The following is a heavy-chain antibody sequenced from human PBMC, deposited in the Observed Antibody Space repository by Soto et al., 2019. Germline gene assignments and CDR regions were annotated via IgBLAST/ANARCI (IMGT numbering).Heavy chain of an antibody. Sequence: QLVQSGSEVKKPGSSVKVSCQASGGTFSGYVVTWVRQAPGQGLEWMGEFVPLFGTTNYAERFSGRMTTAAEESTSTAYMELRTLRSDDTAVYYCATHGLGVSSPPYFDNWGQGTLVTVSS. V-gene: IGHV1-69*01. CDR3: ATHGLGVSSPPYFDN. D-gene: IGHD3-16*01. CDR1: GGTFSGYV. J-gene: IGHJ4*02. CDR2: FVPLFGTT.